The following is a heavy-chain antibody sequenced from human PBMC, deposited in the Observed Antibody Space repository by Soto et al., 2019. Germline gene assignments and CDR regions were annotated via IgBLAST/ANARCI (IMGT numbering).Heavy chain of an antibody. D-gene: IGHD2-8*01. CDR3: ARGLRDGVPADY. CDR1: GFTFSSYA. CDR2: ISYDGSNK. V-gene: IGHV3-30-3*01. J-gene: IGHJ4*02. Sequence: QPGGSLRLSCAASGFTFSSYAMHWVRQAPGKGLEWVAVISYDGSNKYYADSVKGRFTISRDNSKNTLYLQMNSLRAEDTAVYYCARGLRDGVPADYWGQGTLVTVSS.